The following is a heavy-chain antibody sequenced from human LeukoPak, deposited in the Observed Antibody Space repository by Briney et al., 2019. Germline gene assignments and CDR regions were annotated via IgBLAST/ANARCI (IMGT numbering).Heavy chain of an antibody. J-gene: IGHJ3*02. CDR3: ARGRVWGSFDI. V-gene: IGHV3-13*04. Sequence: GGSLTLSCTASGFTFSSYDNHWARHGTGKGLEWVSARGSADDTYYPGSVKGRFTTSRENAKNSLYLQMNSLRVGDTAVYYWARGRVWGSFDIWGQGTMVTVSS. CDR2: RGSADDT. CDR1: GFTFSSYD. D-gene: IGHD3-16*01.